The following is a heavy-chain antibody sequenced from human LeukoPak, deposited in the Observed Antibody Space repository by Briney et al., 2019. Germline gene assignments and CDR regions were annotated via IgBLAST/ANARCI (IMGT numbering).Heavy chain of an antibody. J-gene: IGHJ4*02. Sequence: SETLSLTCTVSGYSISSGYYWGWIRQPPGKGLEWIGSIYHSGSTYYNPSLKSRVTISVDTSKNQFSLKLSSVTAADTAVYYCASQNLYDSSGLDYWGQGTLVTVSS. CDR2: IYHSGST. V-gene: IGHV4-38-2*02. D-gene: IGHD3-22*01. CDR3: ASQNLYDSSGLDY. CDR1: GYSISSGYY.